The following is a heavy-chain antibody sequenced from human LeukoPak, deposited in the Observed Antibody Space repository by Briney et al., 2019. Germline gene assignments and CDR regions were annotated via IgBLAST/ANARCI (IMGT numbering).Heavy chain of an antibody. Sequence: GASVKVSCKASGYTFTSYAMHWVRQAPGQRLEWMGWINAGNGNTKYSQKFQGRVTITRDTSASTAYMELSSLRSEDTAVYYCATERGGNFYFDYWGQGILVTVSS. CDR2: INAGNGNT. V-gene: IGHV1-3*01. CDR3: ATERGGNFYFDY. J-gene: IGHJ4*02. D-gene: IGHD4-23*01. CDR1: GYTFTSYA.